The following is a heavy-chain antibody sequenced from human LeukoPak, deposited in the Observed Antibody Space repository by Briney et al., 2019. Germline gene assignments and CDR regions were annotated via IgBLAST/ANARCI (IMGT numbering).Heavy chain of an antibody. D-gene: IGHD3-3*01. CDR3: TTLMYYDFWSGTDDY. Sequence: GGSLRLSCAASGFTFSNAWMNWVRQAPGKGLEWVGRIKSKTDGGTADYAAPVKGRFTISRDDSKNTLYLQMNSLKTEDTAVYYCTTLMYYDFWSGTDDYWGQGTLVTVSS. V-gene: IGHV3-15*07. J-gene: IGHJ4*02. CDR1: GFTFSNAW. CDR2: IKSKTDGGTA.